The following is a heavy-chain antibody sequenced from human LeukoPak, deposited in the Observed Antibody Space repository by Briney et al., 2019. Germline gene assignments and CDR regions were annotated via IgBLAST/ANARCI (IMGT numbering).Heavy chain of an antibody. V-gene: IGHV4-59*12. Sequence: KPSETLSLTCTVSGGSISSYYWSWIRQPPGKGLEWIGYIYYSGSTNYNPSLKSRVTISVDTSKNQFSLKLSSVTAADTAVYYCARRGRPTVTTRSYYFDYWGQGTLVTVSS. CDR1: GGSISSYY. J-gene: IGHJ4*02. D-gene: IGHD4-17*01. CDR2: IYYSGST. CDR3: ARRGRPTVTTRSYYFDY.